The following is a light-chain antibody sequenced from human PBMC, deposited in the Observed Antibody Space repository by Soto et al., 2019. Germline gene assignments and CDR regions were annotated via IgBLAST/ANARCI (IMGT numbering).Light chain of an antibody. CDR3: QQYGSSSFT. Sequence: EIVLTQSPGTLSLSSGERATLSCRASQSVSSSYLAWYQQKPGQAPRLLVYATSSRATGIPDRFSGSGSGTDFTLPISSLEPEDFAVYYCQQYGSSSFTFGQGTKLEIK. CDR1: QSVSSSY. J-gene: IGKJ2*01. V-gene: IGKV3-20*01. CDR2: ATS.